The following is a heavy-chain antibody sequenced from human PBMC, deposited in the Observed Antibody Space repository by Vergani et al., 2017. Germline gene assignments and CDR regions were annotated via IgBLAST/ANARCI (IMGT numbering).Heavy chain of an antibody. CDR2: ISSSSSYI. CDR3: AGDVGGYCTNGVCYTYYYYGMDV. Sequence: EVQLVESGGGLVKPGGSLRLSCAASGFTLSSYSMNWVRQAPGKGLEWVSSISSSSSYIYYAYSVKGRFTIFRDNAKNSLYLQMNSLRAEDTAVYYCAGDVGGYCTNGVCYTYYYYGMDVWGQGTTVTVSS. J-gene: IGHJ6*02. CDR1: GFTLSSYS. D-gene: IGHD2-8*01. V-gene: IGHV3-21*01.